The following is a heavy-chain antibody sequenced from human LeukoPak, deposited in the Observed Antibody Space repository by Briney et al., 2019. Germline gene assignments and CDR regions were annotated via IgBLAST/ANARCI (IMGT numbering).Heavy chain of an antibody. D-gene: IGHD2-2*03. CDR2: ISGSGGST. J-gene: IGHJ4*02. CDR3: AKDGGGYCSSTSCPDYFDY. V-gene: IGHV3-23*01. CDR1: GFTFSSYA. Sequence: GGSLRLSCAASGFTFSSYAMSWVRQAPGKGLEWVSAISGSGGSTYYADSVKGRFTISRDNSKNTLYLRMNSLRAEDTAVYYCAKDGGGYCSSTSCPDYFDYWGQGTLVTVSS.